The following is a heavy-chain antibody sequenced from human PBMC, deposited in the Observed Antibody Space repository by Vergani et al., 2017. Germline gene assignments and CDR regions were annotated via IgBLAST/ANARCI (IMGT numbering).Heavy chain of an antibody. CDR3: ARSQGDYWYFDL. J-gene: IGHJ2*01. CDR1: NFFISSNAYY. V-gene: IGHV4-38-2*02. Sequence: QVQLKESGPGLVKPSETLSLTCTVSNFFISSNAYYWGWIRQAPGRGLEWIGSLHHNGATSHNPSLRSRVTMSVDTSKNQFSLNLTSVTATDTAVYYCARSQGDYWYFDLWGPGSLVTVSS. D-gene: IGHD2-21*01. CDR2: LHHNGAT.